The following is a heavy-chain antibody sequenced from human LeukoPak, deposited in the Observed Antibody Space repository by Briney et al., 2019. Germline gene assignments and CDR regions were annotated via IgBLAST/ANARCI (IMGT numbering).Heavy chain of an antibody. J-gene: IGHJ5*02. Sequence: GGSLRLSCAASGFTFDDYAMHWVRQAPRKGLEWVSSISWNSGSIGYADSVKGRFTISRDNAKNSLYLQMNSLRAEDTALCYCAKGSSGYYNWFDPWGQGTLVTVSS. V-gene: IGHV3-9*01. CDR3: AKGSSGYYNWFDP. CDR2: ISWNSGSI. CDR1: GFTFDDYA. D-gene: IGHD3-22*01.